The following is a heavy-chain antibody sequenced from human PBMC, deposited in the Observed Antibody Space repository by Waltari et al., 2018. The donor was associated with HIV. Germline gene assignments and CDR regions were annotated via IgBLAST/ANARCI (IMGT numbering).Heavy chain of an antibody. J-gene: IGHJ6*02. Sequence: QVQLVQSGAEVKKPGSSVKVSCKASGGTFSSYAISWVRQAPGQGLEWMGGIIPIFGTANYAQKFQGRVTITADESTSTAYMELSSLRSEDTAVYYCAREVNNGSFHYYYGMDVWGQGTTVTVSS. CDR3: AREVNNGSFHYYYGMDV. CDR2: IIPIFGTA. CDR1: GGTFSSYA. V-gene: IGHV1-69*01. D-gene: IGHD3-10*01.